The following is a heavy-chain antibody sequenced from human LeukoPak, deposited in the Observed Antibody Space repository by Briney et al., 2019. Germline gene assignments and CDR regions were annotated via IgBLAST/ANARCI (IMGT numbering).Heavy chain of an antibody. D-gene: IGHD3-10*01. CDR3: AKCNPTCIRGWFDP. J-gene: IGHJ5*02. Sequence: PGGSLRLSCAASGFTFSSYAMSWVRQAPGKGLEWVAVISGSGDLTDYAGPGRGRFSISRDNSRNTLYLQMNSLRAEDTAVYYCAKCNPTCIRGWFDPWGLGTLVTVSS. CDR2: ISGSGDLT. CDR1: GFTFSSYA. V-gene: IGHV3-23*01.